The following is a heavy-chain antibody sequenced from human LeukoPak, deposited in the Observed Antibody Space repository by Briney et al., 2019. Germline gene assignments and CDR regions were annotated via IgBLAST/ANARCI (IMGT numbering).Heavy chain of an antibody. D-gene: IGHD2-15*01. CDR1: GYTFTSYG. CDR2: ISVYNGNT. J-gene: IGHJ5*02. CDR3: ARYYCSGGSCYSHNWFDP. Sequence: ASVKVSCKASGYTFTSYGISWVRQAPGQGLEWMGWISVYNGNTNYAQKLQGRVTMTTDTSTSTAYMELRSLRSDDTAVYYCARYYCSGGSCYSHNWFDPWGQGTLVTVSS. V-gene: IGHV1-18*01.